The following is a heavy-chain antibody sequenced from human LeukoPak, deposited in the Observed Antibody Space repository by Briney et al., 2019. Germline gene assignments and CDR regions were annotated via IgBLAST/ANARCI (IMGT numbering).Heavy chain of an antibody. Sequence: SETLSLTCTVSGGAISGYYWSWIRQPPGKGLEWIGYIFYSGTTNYNPSLKSRVTISVDTSKKRFSLKLSSVTAADTAVYYCARRNGFDIWGQGTMVTVSS. V-gene: IGHV4-59*01. CDR1: GGAISGYY. CDR2: IFYSGTT. J-gene: IGHJ3*02. CDR3: ARRNGFDI.